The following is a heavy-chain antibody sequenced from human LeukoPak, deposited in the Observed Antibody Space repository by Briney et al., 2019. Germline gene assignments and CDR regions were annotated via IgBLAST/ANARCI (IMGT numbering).Heavy chain of an antibody. CDR3: ARDRVGATKGCFDY. CDR2: ISYDGSNK. Sequence: GGSLRLSCAASGFTFSSYAMHWVRQAPGKGLEWVAVISYDGSNKYYADSVKGRFTISRDNSKNTLYLQMNSLRAEDTAVYYCARDRVGATKGCFDYWGQGTLVTVSS. V-gene: IGHV3-30-3*01. D-gene: IGHD1-26*01. CDR1: GFTFSSYA. J-gene: IGHJ4*02.